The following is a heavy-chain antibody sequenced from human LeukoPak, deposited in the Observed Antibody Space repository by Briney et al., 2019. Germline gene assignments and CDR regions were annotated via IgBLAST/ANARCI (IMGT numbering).Heavy chain of an antibody. CDR3: ARPGYTSAYDY. CDR2: VYYTANT. CDR1: GGSISSSPYY. V-gene: IGHV4-39*01. D-gene: IGHD3-22*01. J-gene: IGHJ4*02. Sequence: SETLSLTCTVSGGSISSSPYYWGWIRQPPGKGLEWIGSVYYTANTYYSPSLMGRLTMSVDTSKNQFSLKLTSVTAADTAVYYCARPGYTSAYDYWGQGTLVTVSS.